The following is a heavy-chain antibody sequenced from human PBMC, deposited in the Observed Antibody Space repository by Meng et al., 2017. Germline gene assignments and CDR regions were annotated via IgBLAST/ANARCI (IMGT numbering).Heavy chain of an antibody. CDR2: IRSKAYGGTT. Sequence: GGSLRLSCTASGFTFGDYAMSWFRQAPGKGLEWVGFIRSKAYGGTTEYAASVKGRFTISRDDSKSIAYLQMNSLKTEDTAVYYCTRAVAGTTTTQDYWGQGRLVTVSS. CDR3: TRAVAGTTTTQDY. J-gene: IGHJ4*02. V-gene: IGHV3-49*03. D-gene: IGHD6-19*01. CDR1: GFTFGDYA.